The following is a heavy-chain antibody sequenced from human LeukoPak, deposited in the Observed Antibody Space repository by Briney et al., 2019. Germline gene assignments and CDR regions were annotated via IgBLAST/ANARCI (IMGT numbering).Heavy chain of an antibody. CDR1: GFTFSSYA. V-gene: IGHV3-23*01. J-gene: IGHJ4*02. CDR2: VTDSGDKV. CDR3: AKDWNTVQFDY. D-gene: IGHD4-17*01. Sequence: GGSLRLSCAASGFTFSSYAMTWVRQAPGKGLERVSAVTDSGDKVFYADSVKGRFTISRDNSKNALYLQMSSLRVEDTAVYYCAKDWNTVQFDYWGQGTLVTVSS.